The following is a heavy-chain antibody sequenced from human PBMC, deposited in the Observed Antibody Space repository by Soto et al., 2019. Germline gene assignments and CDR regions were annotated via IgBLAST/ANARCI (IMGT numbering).Heavy chain of an antibody. CDR2: IYYSGST. CDR1: GGSISSYY. Sequence: QVQLQESGPGLVKPSETLSLTCTVSGGSISSYYWSWIRQPPGKGLEWIGYIYYSGSTNYNPSLKSRVTISLDTSKNQFSLKLSSVTAADTAVYYCARPLFGRGNWFDPWGQGTLVTVSS. V-gene: IGHV4-59*01. D-gene: IGHD3-10*01. CDR3: ARPLFGRGNWFDP. J-gene: IGHJ5*02.